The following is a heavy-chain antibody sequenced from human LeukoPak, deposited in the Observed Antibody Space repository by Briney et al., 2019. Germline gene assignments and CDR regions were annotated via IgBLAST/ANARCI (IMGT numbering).Heavy chain of an antibody. V-gene: IGHV1-24*01. D-gene: IGHD2-2*01. CDR2: FDPEDGET. Sequence: ASVKVSCKVSGYTLTELSMHWVRQAPGKGLEWMGGFDPEDGETIYAQKFQGRVTITADESTSTAYMELSSLRSEDTAVYYCARALIVVVPAASQYYYYYYGMDVWGQGTTVTVSS. CDR1: GYTLTELS. CDR3: ARALIVVVPAASQYYYYYYGMDV. J-gene: IGHJ6*02.